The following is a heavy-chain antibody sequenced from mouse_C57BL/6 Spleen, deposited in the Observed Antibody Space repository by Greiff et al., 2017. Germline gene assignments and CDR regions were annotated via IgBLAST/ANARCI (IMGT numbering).Heavy chain of an antibody. CDR3: TYYYGSSPAHWYFDV. Sequence: EVMLVESGGGLVQPGGSMKLSCVASGFTFSNYWMNWVRQSPEKGLEWVAQIRLKSDNYATHYAESVKGRFTISRDDSKSSVYLQMNNLRAEDTGIYYCTYYYGSSPAHWYFDVWGTGTTVTVSS. J-gene: IGHJ1*03. D-gene: IGHD1-1*01. CDR2: IRLKSDNYAT. CDR1: GFTFSNYW. V-gene: IGHV6-3*01.